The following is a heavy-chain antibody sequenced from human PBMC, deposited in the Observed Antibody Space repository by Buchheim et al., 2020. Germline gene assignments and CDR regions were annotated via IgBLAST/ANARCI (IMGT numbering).Heavy chain of an antibody. D-gene: IGHD2-2*02. CDR2: IYYSGST. J-gene: IGHJ4*02. Sequence: QVQLQESGPGLVKPSQTLSLTCTVSGGSISSGGYYWSWIRPHPGKGLEWIGYIYYSGSTYYNPSLKSRVTISVDTSKTHFPLKLSSVTAADTAVYYCARDHCSSTSCYIDYWGQGTL. CDR3: ARDHCSSTSCYIDY. V-gene: IGHV4-31*03. CDR1: GGSISSGGYY.